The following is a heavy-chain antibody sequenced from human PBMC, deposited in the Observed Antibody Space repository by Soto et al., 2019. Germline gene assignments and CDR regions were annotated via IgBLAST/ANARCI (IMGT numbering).Heavy chain of an antibody. CDR1: GGSLNNFY. D-gene: IGHD6-19*01. CDR3: ARSSHKESWFDP. V-gene: IGHV4-4*07. J-gene: IGHJ5*02. Sequence: PSETLSLTCSVSGGSLNNFYWNWNRQTAGKGLEWIGRIHASGNTNYNPSLKSRATLSVDTSKNQFSLKVRSVTAADTAVYYCARSSHKESWFDPWGQGTLVTVSS. CDR2: IHASGNT.